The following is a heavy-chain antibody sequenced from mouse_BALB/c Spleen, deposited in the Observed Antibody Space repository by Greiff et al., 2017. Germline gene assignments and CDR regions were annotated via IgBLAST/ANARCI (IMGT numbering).Heavy chain of an antibody. Sequence: EVKLVETGGGLVQPKGSLKLSCAASGFTFNTNAMNWVRQAPGKGLEWVARIRSKSNNYATYYADSVKDRFTISRDDSQSMLYLQMNNLKTEDTAMYYCVRDGNWVPFAYWGQGTLVTVSA. CDR2: IRSKSNNYAT. J-gene: IGHJ3*01. CDR1: GFTFNTNA. V-gene: IGHV10S3*01. CDR3: VRDGNWVPFAY. D-gene: IGHD4-1*01.